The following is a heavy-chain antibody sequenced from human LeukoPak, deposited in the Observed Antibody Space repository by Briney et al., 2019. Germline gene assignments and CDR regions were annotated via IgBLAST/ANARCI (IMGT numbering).Heavy chain of an antibody. CDR2: ISGSGGST. CDR1: GFTFSSYA. Sequence: GGSLRLSCAASGFTFSSYAMSWVRQAPGKGLEWVSAISGSGGSTYYADSVKGRFTISRDNSKNTLYLQMNSLRAEDTAVYYCAKAPRGNYYDSSGYYYLSYYYYYYMDVWGKGTTVTVSS. CDR3: AKAPRGNYYDSSGYYYLSYYYYYYMDV. J-gene: IGHJ6*03. D-gene: IGHD3-22*01. V-gene: IGHV3-23*01.